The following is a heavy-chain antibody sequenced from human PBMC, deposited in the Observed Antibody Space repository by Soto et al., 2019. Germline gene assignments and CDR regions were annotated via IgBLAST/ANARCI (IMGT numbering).Heavy chain of an antibody. CDR3: ARDSRPDCGGDCYGFYFDY. Sequence: QVQLVQSGAEVKKPGASVKVSCKASGYTFTGHYIHWVRQAPGQGPEWMGEIGPASGDTRYAQKFQGRVTMTRDTSITTVYMELTSLRSEDTAVYYCARDSRPDCGGDCYGFYFDYWGQGTLVTVSS. CDR2: IGPASGDT. J-gene: IGHJ4*02. CDR1: GYTFTGHY. V-gene: IGHV1-2*02. D-gene: IGHD2-21*02.